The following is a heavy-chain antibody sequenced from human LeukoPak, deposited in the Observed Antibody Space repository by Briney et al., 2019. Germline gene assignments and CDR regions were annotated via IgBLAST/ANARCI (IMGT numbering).Heavy chain of an antibody. CDR1: GFSISSDY. CDR2: IYSGGHT. CDR3: ARRAEPICALRY. V-gene: IGHV3-66*01. J-gene: IGHJ4*02. Sequence: GRSLRLSCAASGFSISSDYTTWVSQAPGRGLEWLSIIYSGGHTYYADSVKGRFPISRDNSKNTLSFQMNSLAAKATAVDSGARRAEPICALRYWGQGTLVTVSS. D-gene: IGHD2-21*01.